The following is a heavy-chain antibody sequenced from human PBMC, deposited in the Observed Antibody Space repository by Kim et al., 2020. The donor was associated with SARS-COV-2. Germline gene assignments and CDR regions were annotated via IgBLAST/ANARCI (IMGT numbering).Heavy chain of an antibody. V-gene: IGHV3-53*01. D-gene: IGHD2-15*01. J-gene: IGHJ4*02. Sequence: SRYYPDSVKGRLPISRDHSKNTLYLQMNSLRAEDTAVYYCAIEGDMAYDYWGQGTLVTVSS. CDR3: AIEGDMAYDY. CDR2: SR.